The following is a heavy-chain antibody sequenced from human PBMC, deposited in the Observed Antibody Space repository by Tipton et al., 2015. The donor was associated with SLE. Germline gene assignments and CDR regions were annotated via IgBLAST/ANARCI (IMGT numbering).Heavy chain of an antibody. CDR3: ARYYYDSRTFDY. CDR2: IYYRGST. Sequence: TLSLTCTVSGGSISSSSYYWGWIRQPPGKGLEWIGSIYYRGSTNYNPSLKSRVTISVDTSKNQFSLKLSSVTAADTAVYYCARYYYDSRTFDYWGQGTLVTVSS. J-gene: IGHJ4*02. D-gene: IGHD3-22*01. V-gene: IGHV4-39*07. CDR1: GGSISSSSYY.